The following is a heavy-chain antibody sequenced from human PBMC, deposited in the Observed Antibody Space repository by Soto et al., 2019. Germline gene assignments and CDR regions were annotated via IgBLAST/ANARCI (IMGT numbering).Heavy chain of an antibody. CDR1: GYTFTSYG. J-gene: IGHJ4*02. V-gene: IGHV1-18*01. CDR3: ARGRYGDY. D-gene: IGHD1-1*01. CDR2: ISAHNGNT. Sequence: QVHLVQSGAEVKKPGASVKVSCKASGYTFTSYGITWVRQAPGQGLEWMGWISAHNGNTDYAQKLQGRVIVTRDTSASTAYMELRSLRSDDTAVYYCARGRYGDYWGQGALVSVSS.